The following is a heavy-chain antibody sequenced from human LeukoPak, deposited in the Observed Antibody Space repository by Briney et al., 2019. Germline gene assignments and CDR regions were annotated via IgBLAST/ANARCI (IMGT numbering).Heavy chain of an antibody. CDR2: FSFDGSDK. J-gene: IGHJ4*02. Sequence: PGGSLRISCAASGFTFSLYGMHRVRPGPGKGLGWVAVFSFDGSDKYYADFVKGRFTISRDNSKNTVYLQMNSLRAEDTAVYYCAKPNCYKTICPTWSPSFFDSWGQGMLVAVSS. V-gene: IGHV3-30*18. CDR3: AKPNCYKTICPTWSPSFFDS. D-gene: IGHD2/OR15-2a*01. CDR1: GFTFSLYG.